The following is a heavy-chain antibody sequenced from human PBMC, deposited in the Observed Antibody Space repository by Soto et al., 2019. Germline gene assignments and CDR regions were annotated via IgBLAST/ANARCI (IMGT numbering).Heavy chain of an antibody. CDR2: IIPIFGTA. V-gene: IGHV1-69*01. CDR1: GSPFSSYA. CDR3: ASGRGED. Sequence: SVKGYCKTAGSPFSSYAISWVRQAPGQGLEWMGGIIPIFGTANYAQKFQGRVTITADESTSTAYMELSSLRSEDAAVYYCASGRGEDWGQGTTVPVSS. J-gene: IGHJ6*02.